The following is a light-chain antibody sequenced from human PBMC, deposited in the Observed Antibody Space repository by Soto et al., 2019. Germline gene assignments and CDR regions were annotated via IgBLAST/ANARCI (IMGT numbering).Light chain of an antibody. V-gene: IGKV1-33*01. J-gene: IGKJ5*01. Sequence: DIQMTQSPSSLSASVGDRVTITCQASQDISNYLNWYQQKPGKAPKLLIYDASNLETGVPSRFSGSGSGTDFTFTISSLQPEDIATYYCQQANSFPLITFGQGTRLEIK. CDR1: QDISNY. CDR3: QQANSFPLIT. CDR2: DAS.